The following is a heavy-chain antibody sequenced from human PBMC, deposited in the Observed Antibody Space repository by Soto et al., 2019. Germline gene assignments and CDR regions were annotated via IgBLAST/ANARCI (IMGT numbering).Heavy chain of an antibody. D-gene: IGHD2-21*02. V-gene: IGHV4-30-4*01. CDR2: ISYRVDT. Sequence: QVQLQESGPGLVKPSQTLSLTCTVSGDSFSSDDYYWSWMRQPPGKGLQWIGYISYRVDTYYSPSLKSRGTMSIDTSKNQFSLNVSSVTAADTAVYYCARVAGVAYCGGDCYHFDYWGQGTLVTVSS. CDR3: ARVAGVAYCGGDCYHFDY. J-gene: IGHJ4*02. CDR1: GDSFSSDDYY.